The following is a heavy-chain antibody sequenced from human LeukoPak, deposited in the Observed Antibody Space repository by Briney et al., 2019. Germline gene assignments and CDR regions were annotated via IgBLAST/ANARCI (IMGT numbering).Heavy chain of an antibody. J-gene: IGHJ5*02. CDR3: AILNIAAARGWFDP. Sequence: ASETLSLTCAVYGGSFSGYYWSWIRQRPGKGLEWIGEINHSGSTNYNPSLKSRVTISVDTSKNQFSLKLSSVTAADTAVYYCAILNIAAARGWFDPWGQGALVTVSS. CDR2: INHSGST. V-gene: IGHV4-34*01. CDR1: GGSFSGYY. D-gene: IGHD6-13*01.